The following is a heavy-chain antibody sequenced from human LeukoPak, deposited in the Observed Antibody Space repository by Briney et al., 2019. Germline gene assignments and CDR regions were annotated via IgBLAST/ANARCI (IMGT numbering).Heavy chain of an antibody. D-gene: IGHD3-3*01. V-gene: IGHV3-21*01. CDR2: ISSSSSYI. J-gene: IGHJ4*02. Sequence: GGSLRLSCAASGFTFSSYAMSWVRQAPGKGLEWVSSISSSSSYIYYADSVKGRFTISRDNAKNSLYLQMNSLRAEDTAVYYCASKDFWSGYRHWGQGTLVTVSS. CDR3: ASKDFWSGYRH. CDR1: GFTFSSYA.